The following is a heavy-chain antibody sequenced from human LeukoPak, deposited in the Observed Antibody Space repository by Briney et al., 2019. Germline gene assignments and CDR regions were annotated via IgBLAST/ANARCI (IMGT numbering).Heavy chain of an antibody. Sequence: GGSLRLSCAASGFTFSSYGMHWVRQAPGKGLEWVAVISYDGSNKYYADSVKGRFTISRDNSKNTLYLQMNSLRAEDTAVYYCAKVLRRYCSGGSCYSTLDYWGQGTLVTVSS. CDR1: GFTFSSYG. J-gene: IGHJ4*02. V-gene: IGHV3-30*18. CDR3: AKVLRRYCSGGSCYSTLDY. CDR2: ISYDGSNK. D-gene: IGHD2-15*01.